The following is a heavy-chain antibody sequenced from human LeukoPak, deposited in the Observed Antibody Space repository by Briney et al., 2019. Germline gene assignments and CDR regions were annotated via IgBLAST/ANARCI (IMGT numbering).Heavy chain of an antibody. D-gene: IGHD2-2*01. J-gene: IGHJ5*02. Sequence: GESLKISCKGSGYSFTNYWISWVRQMPGKGLEWMGKIDPSDSYTSYSPSFQGYVTISADKSISTAYLQWSSLKASDTAMYYCARGVQLSTPNWFDPWGQGTLVTVSS. CDR2: IDPSDSYT. CDR1: GYSFTNYW. CDR3: ARGVQLSTPNWFDP. V-gene: IGHV5-10-1*01.